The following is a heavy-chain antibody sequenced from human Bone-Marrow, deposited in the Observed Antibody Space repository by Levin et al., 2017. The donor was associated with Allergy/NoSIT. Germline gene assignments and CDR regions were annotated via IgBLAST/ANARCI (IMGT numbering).Heavy chain of an antibody. Sequence: ASETLSLICTISGDSLNNYCWNWVRQSPGKGLEWLGYAYIIGSPTYNPSLKSRLTIEVDTSNNQFALKLNSVTAADTAVYYCARGSKARGSYYVPSLDAWGQGTLITVSS. J-gene: IGHJ5*02. D-gene: IGHD3-10*01. CDR1: GDSLNNYC. CDR3: ARGSKARGSYYVPSLDA. CDR2: AYIIGSP. V-gene: IGHV4-4*08.